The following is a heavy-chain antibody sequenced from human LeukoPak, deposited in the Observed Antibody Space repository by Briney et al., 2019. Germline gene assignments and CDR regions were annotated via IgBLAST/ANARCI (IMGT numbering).Heavy chain of an antibody. V-gene: IGHV1-2*04. J-gene: IGHJ4*02. CDR3: ARDTRSGLVRVFDY. CDR1: GYTFTSYY. D-gene: IGHD6-19*01. CDR2: INPNSGGT. Sequence: ASVKVSCKASGYTFTSYYMHWVRQAPGQGLEWMGWINPNSGGTNYAQKFQGWVTMTRDTSISTAYMELSRLRSDDTAVYYCARDTRSGLVRVFDYWGQGALVTVSS.